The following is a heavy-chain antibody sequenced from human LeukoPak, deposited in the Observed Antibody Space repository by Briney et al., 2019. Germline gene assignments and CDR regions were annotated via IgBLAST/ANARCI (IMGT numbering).Heavy chain of an antibody. Sequence: ASVKVSCKAPGYTFTSYAMNWVRQAPGQGLEWMGWINTNTGNPTYAQGFTGRFVFSLDTSVSTAYLQISSLKAEDTAVYYCARRIAVAGTSLHWFDPWGQGTLVTVSS. CDR2: INTNTGNP. CDR3: ARRIAVAGTSLHWFDP. J-gene: IGHJ5*02. D-gene: IGHD6-19*01. CDR1: GYTFTSYA. V-gene: IGHV7-4-1*02.